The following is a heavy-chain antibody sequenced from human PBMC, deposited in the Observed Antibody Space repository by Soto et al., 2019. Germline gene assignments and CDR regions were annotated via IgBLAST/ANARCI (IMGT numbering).Heavy chain of an antibody. D-gene: IGHD3-10*01. Sequence: QVQLVQSGAELKKPGASVNISCTASGYTFSANRINWVRQAPGQGLEWMGWLNPDTGNTRYAETVQGRVTMSSNSSASIASLEVSVLVNDDRAHYFGARDSQSVGPGANDAFDVWGLGTLIIVSS. CDR1: GYTFSANR. CDR3: ARDSQSVGPGANDAFDV. J-gene: IGHJ3*01. CDR2: LNPDTGNT. V-gene: IGHV1-3*01.